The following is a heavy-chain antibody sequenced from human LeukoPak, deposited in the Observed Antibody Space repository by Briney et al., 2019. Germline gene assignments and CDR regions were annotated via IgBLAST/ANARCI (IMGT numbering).Heavy chain of an antibody. CDR1: GFTFSSYS. Sequence: GGSLRLSCAASGFTFSSYSMNWVRRAPGKGLEWVSYISSSSSTIYYADSVKGRFTISRDNAKNSLYLQMNSLRAEDTAVYYCARRSRAPDYWGQGTLVTVSS. V-gene: IGHV3-48*01. CDR3: ARRSRAPDY. D-gene: IGHD1-14*01. J-gene: IGHJ4*02. CDR2: ISSSSSTI.